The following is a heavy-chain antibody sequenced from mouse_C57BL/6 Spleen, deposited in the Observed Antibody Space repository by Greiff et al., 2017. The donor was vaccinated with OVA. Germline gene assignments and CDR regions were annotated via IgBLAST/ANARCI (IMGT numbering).Heavy chain of an antibody. CDR1: GYTFTDYY. CDR2: INPNNGGT. D-gene: IGHD3-2*02. V-gene: IGHV1-26*01. Sequence: EVQLQQSGPELVKPGASVKISCKASGYTFTDYYMNWVQQSHGKSLEWIGDINPNNGGTSYNQKFKGTATLTVDKSSATANMESRSLKSEDSAVYYCARPLDSSGPFAYWGQGTLVTVSA. CDR3: ARPLDSSGPFAY. J-gene: IGHJ3*01.